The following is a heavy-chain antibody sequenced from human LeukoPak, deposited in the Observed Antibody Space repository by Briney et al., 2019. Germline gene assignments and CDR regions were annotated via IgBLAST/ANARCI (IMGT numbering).Heavy chain of an antibody. J-gene: IGHJ4*02. CDR2: IYYSGST. V-gene: IGHV4-30-4*01. CDR1: GGSISSGDYY. Sequence: SQTLSLTCTVSGGSISSGDYYWSWIRQPPGKGLEWIGCIYYSGSTYYNPSLKSRVTISVDTSKNQFSLKLSSVTAADTAVYYCARGQTMVRGVVDYWGQGTLVTVSS. CDR3: ARGQTMVRGVVDY. D-gene: IGHD3-10*01.